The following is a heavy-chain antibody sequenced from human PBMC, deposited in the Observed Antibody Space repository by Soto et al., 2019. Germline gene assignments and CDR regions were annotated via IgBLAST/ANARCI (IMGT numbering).Heavy chain of an antibody. CDR3: ARGLLLWFGDPYYFDY. CDR1: GYSFTSYW. Sequence: PGESLKISCKGSGYSFTSYWIGWVRQMPGKGLEWMGIIYPGDSDTRYSPSFQGQVTISADKSISTAYLQWSSLKASDTAMYYRARGLLLWFGDPYYFDYWGQGTLVTVSS. V-gene: IGHV5-51*01. D-gene: IGHD3-10*01. J-gene: IGHJ4*02. CDR2: IYPGDSDT.